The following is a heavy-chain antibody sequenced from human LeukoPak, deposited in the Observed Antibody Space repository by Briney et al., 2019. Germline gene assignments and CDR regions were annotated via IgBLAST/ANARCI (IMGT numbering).Heavy chain of an antibody. CDR3: ARRYSSSSYYYMDV. J-gene: IGHJ6*03. Sequence: SETLSLTCTVSGGSISSSSYYWGWIRQPPGKGLEWIGSIYYSGSTYYNPSLKSRVTISVDTSKNQFSLKLSSVTAADTAVYYCARRYSSSSYYYMDVWGKGTTVTISS. V-gene: IGHV4-39*07. D-gene: IGHD6-6*01. CDR2: IYYSGST. CDR1: GGSISSSSYY.